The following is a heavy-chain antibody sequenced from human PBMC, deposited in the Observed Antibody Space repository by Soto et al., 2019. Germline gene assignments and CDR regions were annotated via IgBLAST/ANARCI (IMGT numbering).Heavy chain of an antibody. Sequence: PSETLALTCTVSGGSISSYYWSWVGQPPEKGLEWVGYIYYSGSTNYNPSLKSRVTISIDTSRTQFSLRLNPVTAADTAVYYCARDYGIWNDHEPFDIWGQGIMVTVSS. CDR2: IYYSGST. CDR3: ARDYGIWNDHEPFDI. J-gene: IGHJ3*02. D-gene: IGHD1-1*01. CDR1: GGSISSYY. V-gene: IGHV4-59*01.